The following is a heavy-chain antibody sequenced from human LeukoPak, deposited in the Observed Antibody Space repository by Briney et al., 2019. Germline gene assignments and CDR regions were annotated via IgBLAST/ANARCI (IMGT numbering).Heavy chain of an antibody. D-gene: IGHD5-24*01. CDR1: GYTFTGYY. CDR2: INPNSGGT. CDR3: ARVSRWLQSPYYYYGMDV. J-gene: IGHJ6*02. V-gene: IGHV1-2*02. Sequence: ASVTVSCKASGYTFTGYYMHWVRQAPGQGLEWMGWINPNSGGTNYAQKFQGRVTMTRDTSISTAYMELSRLRSDDTAVYYCARVSRWLQSPYYYYGMDVWGQGTTVTVSS.